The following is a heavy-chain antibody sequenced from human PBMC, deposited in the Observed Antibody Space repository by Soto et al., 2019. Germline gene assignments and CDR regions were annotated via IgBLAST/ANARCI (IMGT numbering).Heavy chain of an antibody. CDR1: GFSFRNSA. D-gene: IGHD6-19*01. V-gene: IGHV3-23*01. Sequence: PXGSLRFSGAAVGFSFRNSAMHWFRQVPGKVLDWVSVISGSGGSASYADSVQGRFTNSRDNSNNTLYLQMNSLRAEDTAIYSCVREASGWYSRGSFDFWGRGTMVTVSS. CDR2: ISGSGGSA. J-gene: IGHJ3*01. CDR3: VREASGWYSRGSFDF.